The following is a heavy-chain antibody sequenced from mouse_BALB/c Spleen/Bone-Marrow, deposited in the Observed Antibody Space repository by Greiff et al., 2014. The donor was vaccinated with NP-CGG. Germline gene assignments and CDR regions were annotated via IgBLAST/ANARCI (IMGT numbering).Heavy chain of an antibody. CDR2: IDPYYGGT. V-gene: IGHV1-39*01. CDR3: ARRAGYGNPWYFDV. Sequence: EVKLMESGPELEKPGASVKISCKASGYSFTGYNMNWVKQSNGKSLEWIGNIDPYYGGTSYNQKFKGKATLTVGKSSSTAYMQLKSLTSEDSAVYYCARRAGYGNPWYFDVWGAGTTVTVSS. D-gene: IGHD2-1*01. CDR1: GYSFTGYN. J-gene: IGHJ1*01.